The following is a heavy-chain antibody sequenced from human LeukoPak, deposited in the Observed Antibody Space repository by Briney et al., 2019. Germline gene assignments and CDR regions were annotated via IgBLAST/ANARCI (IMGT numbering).Heavy chain of an antibody. CDR2: INHSGST. J-gene: IGHJ6*03. CDR3: ARSAVGATSGGYYYYMDV. CDR1: GGSFSGYY. D-gene: IGHD1-26*01. V-gene: IGHV4-34*01. Sequence: PSETLSLTCAVYGGSFSGYYWSWIRQPPGKGLEWIGEINHSGSTNYNPSLKSRVTISVDTSKNQFSLKLSSVTAADTAVYYCARSAVGATSGGYYYYMDVWGKGTTVTISS.